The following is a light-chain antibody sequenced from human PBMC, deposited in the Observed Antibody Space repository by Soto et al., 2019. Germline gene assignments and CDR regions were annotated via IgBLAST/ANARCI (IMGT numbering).Light chain of an antibody. V-gene: IGLV2-14*01. CDR3: SSYTSSSVV. CDR1: SSDIGGYNY. J-gene: IGLJ2*01. CDR2: DVS. Sequence: QSALTQPPSASGSPGQSVTISCTGTSSDIGGYNYVSWYRQHPGKAPKLMIYDVSNRPSGVSNRFSGSKSGNTASLTISGLQAEDEADYYCSSYTSSSVVFGGGTQLTVL.